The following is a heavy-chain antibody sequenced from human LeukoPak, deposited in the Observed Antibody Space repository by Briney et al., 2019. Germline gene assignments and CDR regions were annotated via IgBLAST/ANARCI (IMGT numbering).Heavy chain of an antibody. CDR2: IRYDGRNK. V-gene: IGHV3-30*02. CDR1: GFTFKNAW. Sequence: GGSLRLSCEASGFTFKNAWMIWVRQAPGKGLEWVAFIRYDGRNKYYADSVKGRFTISRDNAKNSLFLQMNSLRAEDTAVYYCARVAGYSSSWSPHYYYYMDVWGKGTTVTVSS. J-gene: IGHJ6*03. D-gene: IGHD6-13*01. CDR3: ARVAGYSSSWSPHYYYYMDV.